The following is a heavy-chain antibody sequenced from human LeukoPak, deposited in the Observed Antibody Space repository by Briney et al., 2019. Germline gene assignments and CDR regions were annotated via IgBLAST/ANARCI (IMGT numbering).Heavy chain of an antibody. CDR1: GYSFTSYW. J-gene: IGHJ5*02. V-gene: IGHV5-51*01. Sequence: GESLKISCKGSGYSFTSYWIGWVRQMPGKGLEWMGIIYPGDSDTRYSPSFQGQVTISADKSISTAYLQWSSLKASDTAMYYCARGGEVPAFRVSWFDPWGQETLVTVSS. CDR2: IYPGDSDT. CDR3: ARGGEVPAFRVSWFDP. D-gene: IGHD2-2*01.